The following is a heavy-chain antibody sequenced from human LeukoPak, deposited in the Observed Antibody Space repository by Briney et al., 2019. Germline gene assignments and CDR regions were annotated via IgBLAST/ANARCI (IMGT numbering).Heavy chain of an antibody. CDR2: ISYDGSNK. CDR3: AREGYSYGSLNDY. D-gene: IGHD5-18*01. J-gene: IGHJ4*02. Sequence: GGSLRLSCAASGFTFSSYAMHWVRQAPGKGLEWVAVISYDGSNKYYADSVKGRFTISRDNSKDTLYLQMNSLRAEDTAVYYCAREGYSYGSLNDYWGQGTLVTVSS. CDR1: GFTFSSYA. V-gene: IGHV3-30-3*01.